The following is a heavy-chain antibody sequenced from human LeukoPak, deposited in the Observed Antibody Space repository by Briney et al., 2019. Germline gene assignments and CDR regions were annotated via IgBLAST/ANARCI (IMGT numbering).Heavy chain of an antibody. CDR3: ASSRFLEWLYLLDY. J-gene: IGHJ4*02. Sequence: ASVKVSCKASGYTFSGYYIHWVRQAPGQGLEWMGWINTNSGGTKYAQRFQRRVTMTRDTSISTAYMEVGRLRSDDTAVYFCASSRFLEWLYLLDYWGQGTLVTVSS. CDR2: INTNSGGT. D-gene: IGHD3-3*01. CDR1: GYTFSGYY. V-gene: IGHV1-2*02.